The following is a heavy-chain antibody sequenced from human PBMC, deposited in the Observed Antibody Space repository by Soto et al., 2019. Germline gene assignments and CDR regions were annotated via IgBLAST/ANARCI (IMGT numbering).Heavy chain of an antibody. Sequence: PGEPLKISCKASGYSFSDYWSGWVRQMPGRGLEWMGIIYPGDSDTRYSASFQGQVTISADNSNNTLYLHMNSLRAEDTAVFYCVKERQIPFDSWGQGALVTVSS. CDR2: IYPGDSDT. J-gene: IGHJ4*02. V-gene: IGHV5-51*01. CDR1: GYSFSDYW. CDR3: VKERQIPFDS.